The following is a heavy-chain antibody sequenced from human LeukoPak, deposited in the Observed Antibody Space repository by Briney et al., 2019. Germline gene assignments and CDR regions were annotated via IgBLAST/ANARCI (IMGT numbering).Heavy chain of an antibody. CDR2: IYSGGST. J-gene: IGHJ1*01. V-gene: IGHV3-53*01. CDR1: GFTVSSNY. Sequence: GGSLRLSCAASGFTVSSNYMSWVRQAPGKGLEWVSVIYSGGSTYYADSVKGRFTISRDNSKNTLYLQMNSLRAEDTAVYYCARGDYDILTGGGYFQHWGQGTLVTVSS. D-gene: IGHD3-9*01. CDR3: ARGDYDILTGGGYFQH.